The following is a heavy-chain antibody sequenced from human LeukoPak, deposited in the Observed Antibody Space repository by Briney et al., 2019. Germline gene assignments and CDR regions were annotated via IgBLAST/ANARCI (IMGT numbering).Heavy chain of an antibody. V-gene: IGHV4-39*01. CDR2: IYYSGST. CDR3: ASPYCSGGSCYPGPYYGMDV. Sequence: SETLSLTCTVSGGSISSSSYYWGWIRQPPGKGLEWIGSIYYSGSTYYNPSLKSRVTISVDTSKSQFSLKLSSVTAADTAVYYCASPYCSGGSCYPGPYYGMDVWGQGTTVTVSS. J-gene: IGHJ6*02. D-gene: IGHD2-15*01. CDR1: GGSISSSSYY.